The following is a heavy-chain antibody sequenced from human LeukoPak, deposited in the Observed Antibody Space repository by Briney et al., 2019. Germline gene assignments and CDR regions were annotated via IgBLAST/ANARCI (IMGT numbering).Heavy chain of an antibody. D-gene: IGHD3-16*02. Sequence: PSETLSLTCTVSGGSLSSYFWSWIRLSPGKGLEWIGYIYSSGSTNYNPSLRSRVIISVDTSKRQFSLKVNSVTAADTAVYYCARRYRGFFDYWGQGILVTVSS. CDR2: IYSSGST. J-gene: IGHJ4*02. CDR1: GGSLSSYF. CDR3: ARRYRGFFDY. V-gene: IGHV4-59*01.